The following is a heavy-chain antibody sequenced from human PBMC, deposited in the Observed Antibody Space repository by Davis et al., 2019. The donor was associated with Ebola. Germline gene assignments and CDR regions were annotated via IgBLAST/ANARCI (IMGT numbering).Heavy chain of an antibody. Sequence: SETLSLTCAVSGAFVSSGGYSWIWIRQPPGKGLEWIGHYYYTRNTYYSPSLRSRVTISVDAPKNVFSLKLTSVTAADTAVYYCARGDSYYDPSGYYAGPEAPDHWGQGTLVSVSS. CDR2: YYYTRNT. D-gene: IGHD3-22*01. V-gene: IGHV4-30-4*07. J-gene: IGHJ4*02. CDR1: GAFVSSGGYS. CDR3: ARGDSYYDPSGYYAGPEAPDH.